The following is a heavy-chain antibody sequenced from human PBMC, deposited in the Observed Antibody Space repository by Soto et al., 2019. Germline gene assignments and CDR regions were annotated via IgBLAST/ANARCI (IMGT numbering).Heavy chain of an antibody. CDR2: ISYSGST. V-gene: IGHV4-61*01. D-gene: IGHD3-3*01. CDR1: GVSVSSASYY. J-gene: IGHJ4*02. CDR3: ARLEWFAELYFDY. Sequence: SETLSLTCAVSGVSVSSASYYWSWVRQPPGGGLEWIGYISYSGSTNYNPSLTSRITISLDTSKNQFSLKLSSVTTADTAVYYCARLEWFAELYFDYWGQGSLVTVSS.